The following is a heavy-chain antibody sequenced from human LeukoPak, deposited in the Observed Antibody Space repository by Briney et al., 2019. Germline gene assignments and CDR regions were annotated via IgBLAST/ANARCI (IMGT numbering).Heavy chain of an antibody. Sequence: PGGSLRLSCAASGFTFSDYYMSWIRQAPGKGLEWVAMTSHDGNAEYYADSVKGRLTISRDNSKNTLYLQMNSLTTEDTATYYCAKDWGANNWYNWFDPWGQGTQVTVSS. D-gene: IGHD1-20*01. CDR1: GFTFSDYY. CDR3: AKDWGANNWYNWFDP. V-gene: IGHV3-30*18. CDR2: TSHDGNAE. J-gene: IGHJ5*02.